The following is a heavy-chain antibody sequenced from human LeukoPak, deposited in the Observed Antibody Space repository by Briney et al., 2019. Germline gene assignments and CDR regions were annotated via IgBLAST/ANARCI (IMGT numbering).Heavy chain of an antibody. CDR2: IKQDGSEK. Sequence: GGSLRLSCAASGFTFSSYAMSWVRQAPGKGLEWVANIKQDGSEKYYVDSVKGRFTISRDNAKNSLYLQMNSLRAEDTAVYYCARELLWFGDLWGQGTLVTVSS. CDR1: GFTFSSYA. D-gene: IGHD3-10*01. V-gene: IGHV3-7*01. CDR3: ARELLWFGDL. J-gene: IGHJ5*02.